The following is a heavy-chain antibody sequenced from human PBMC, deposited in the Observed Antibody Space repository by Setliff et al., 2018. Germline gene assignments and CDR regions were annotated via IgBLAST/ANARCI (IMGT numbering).Heavy chain of an antibody. V-gene: IGHV3-21*04. Sequence: PGGSLRLSCAASGFTFSSYSMNWVRQAPGKGLEWVSSISSSSSYIYYADSVKGRFTISRDNAKNSLYLQMNSLRAEDTAVYYCARVARVVLSRNAFDIWGQGTMVTVSS. CDR3: ARVARVVLSRNAFDI. CDR1: GFTFSSYS. D-gene: IGHD2-2*01. CDR2: ISSSSSYI. J-gene: IGHJ3*02.